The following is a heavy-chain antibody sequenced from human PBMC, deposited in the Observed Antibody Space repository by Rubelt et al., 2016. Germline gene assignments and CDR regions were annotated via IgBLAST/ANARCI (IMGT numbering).Heavy chain of an antibody. CDR3: ARAPQVYCSYGLEV. Sequence: GGSLRLSCAASGFTFSDHCMSWVRQAPGEGLEWVANINQDGSEKKYVDSVKGRFTISTDNAKNSRFLQMSSLRAEDTAVYYCARAPQVYCSYGLEVWGQGTTVTVSS. D-gene: IGHD5/OR15-5a*01. J-gene: IGHJ6*02. CDR2: INQDGSEK. V-gene: IGHV3-7*03. CDR1: GFTFSDHC.